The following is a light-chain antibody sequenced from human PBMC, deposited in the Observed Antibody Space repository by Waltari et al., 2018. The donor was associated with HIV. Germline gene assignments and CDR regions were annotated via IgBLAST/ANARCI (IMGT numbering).Light chain of an antibody. J-gene: IGLJ2*01. CDR2: RNN. V-gene: IGLV1-47*01. CDR1: SPHTGCNY. CDR3: AAWDDSLSGVV. Sequence: SVLTQPPSASGTPGQRVTISCPGSSPHTGCNYVYWYQQLPGTAPKLLIFRNNQRPSGVPDRFSGSKSGTSASLAISGLRSEDEADYYGAAWDDSLSGVVFGGGTKLTVL.